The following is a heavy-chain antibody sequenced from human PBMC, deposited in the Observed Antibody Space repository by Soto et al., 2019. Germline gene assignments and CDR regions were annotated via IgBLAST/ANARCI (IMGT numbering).Heavy chain of an antibody. J-gene: IGHJ4*02. CDR2: ISSSSSFI. CDR1: GFTFSSYS. CDR3: ARNPYYYDTSGYYY. D-gene: IGHD3-22*01. V-gene: IGHV3-21*01. Sequence: EVQLVESGGGLVKPGGSLRLSCAASGFTFSSYSMNWVRQAPGKGLEWVSSISSSSSFIYYADSLKGRFTISRDNAKNSMYLQLNGLRAEDTAVDYCARNPYYYDTSGYYYWGQGTLVTVSS.